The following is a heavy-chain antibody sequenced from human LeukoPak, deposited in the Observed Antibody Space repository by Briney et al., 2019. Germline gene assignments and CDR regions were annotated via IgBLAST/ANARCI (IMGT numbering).Heavy chain of an antibody. CDR2: INSDGSST. Sequence: GGSLRLSCAASGFTFSSYWMHWVRQAPGKGLVWVSRINSDGSSTNYADSVRGRFTISRDNAKNTLYLQMNSLRAEDTAVYYCAKRIAVAGPYFDYWGQGTLVTVSS. D-gene: IGHD6-19*01. CDR3: AKRIAVAGPYFDY. CDR1: GFTFSSYW. J-gene: IGHJ4*02. V-gene: IGHV3-74*01.